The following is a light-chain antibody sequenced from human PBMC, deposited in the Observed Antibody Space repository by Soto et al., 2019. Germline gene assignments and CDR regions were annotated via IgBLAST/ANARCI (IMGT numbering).Light chain of an antibody. CDR1: CGDIGSYNR. Sequence: QSVLTQPAPVSGSPGQSITISCTGTCGDIGSYNRVSWYQQHPGKAPRLIIYEVTDRPSGVSKRCSGSKSGNTASLTTSGLQAEDEAEYYCSSYTNINTGTCVFGTGSKVTGL. CDR2: EVT. V-gene: IGLV2-14*01. CDR3: SSYTNINTGTCV. J-gene: IGLJ1*01.